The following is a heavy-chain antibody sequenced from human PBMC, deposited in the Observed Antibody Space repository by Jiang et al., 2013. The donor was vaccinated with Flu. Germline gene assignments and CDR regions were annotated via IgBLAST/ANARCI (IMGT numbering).Heavy chain of an antibody. J-gene: IGHJ4*02. CDR2: IYPGDSDT. CDR3: VRHGPVSGNYPPPGDY. CDR1: GYSFANYW. V-gene: IGHV5-51*01. Sequence: SLKISCKGFGYSFANYWIGWVRQMPGKGLEWMGIIYPGDSDTRYSPSFQGQVTISTDKSISTAYLQWGRLKASDTAMYYCVRHGPVSGNYPPPGDYWGQGTLVTVSS. D-gene: IGHD1-26*01.